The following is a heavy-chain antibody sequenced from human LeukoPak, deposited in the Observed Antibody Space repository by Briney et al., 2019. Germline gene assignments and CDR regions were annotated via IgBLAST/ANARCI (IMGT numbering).Heavy chain of an antibody. D-gene: IGHD3-9*01. Sequence: PGRSLRLSCAASGFTFSSYAMHWVRQAPGKGLEWVAVISYDGSNKYYADSVKGRFTISRDNSKNTLYLQMNRLRAEDTDVYYCARDTPSYDILTGYTFDYWGQGTLVTVSS. V-gene: IGHV3-30-3*01. CDR2: ISYDGSNK. CDR1: GFTFSSYA. CDR3: ARDTPSYDILTGYTFDY. J-gene: IGHJ4*02.